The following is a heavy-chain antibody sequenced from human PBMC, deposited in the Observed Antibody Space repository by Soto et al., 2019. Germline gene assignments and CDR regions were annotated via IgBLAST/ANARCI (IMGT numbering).Heavy chain of an antibody. D-gene: IGHD5-12*01. V-gene: IGHV3-30*03. Sequence: QMQLVESGGGAVQPGRSLRLSCAASGFSFSNHGMHWVRQAPGKGLDWVADISHGGSDTWYADSVKGRFTISRDNSKNTVYLKMDGLRSEDTAIYYCVSGEGRYGHDTRFDSWGQGTLVTVSS. CDR1: GFSFSNHG. J-gene: IGHJ5*01. CDR2: ISHGGSDT. CDR3: VSGEGRYGHDTRFDS.